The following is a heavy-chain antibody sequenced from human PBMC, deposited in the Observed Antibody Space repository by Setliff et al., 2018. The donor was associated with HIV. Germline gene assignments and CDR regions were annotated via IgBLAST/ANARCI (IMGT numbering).Heavy chain of an antibody. J-gene: IGHJ4*02. CDR2: ITGSSDII. CDR1: GFTFSTYP. V-gene: IGHV3-48*04. CDR3: ASPLIMTTVTKDY. D-gene: IGHD4-17*01. Sequence: LRLSCAASGFTFSTYPMNWVRQAPGKGLEWVSYITGSSDIIHYADSVMGRFTVSRDNAKNSLYLQMNNLRAEDTAMYYCASPLIMTTVTKDYWGQGTLVTVSS.